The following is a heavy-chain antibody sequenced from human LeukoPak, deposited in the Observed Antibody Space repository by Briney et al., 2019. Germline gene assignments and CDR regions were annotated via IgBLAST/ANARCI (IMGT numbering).Heavy chain of an antibody. Sequence: SETLSLTCAVYGGSFSGYYWSWIRQPPGKGLEGMGEINHSGITNYNPSLKSRVTISVDTSKTQFSLKLSSVTAADTAVYYCARGPRSYCSGGSCYSLYYYYGMDVWGQGTTVTVSS. CDR1: GGSFSGYY. J-gene: IGHJ6*02. CDR2: INHSGIT. D-gene: IGHD2-15*01. V-gene: IGHV4-34*01. CDR3: ARGPRSYCSGGSCYSLYYYYGMDV.